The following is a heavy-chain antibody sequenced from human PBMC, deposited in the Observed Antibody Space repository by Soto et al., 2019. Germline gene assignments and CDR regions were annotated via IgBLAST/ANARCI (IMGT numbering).Heavy chain of an antibody. J-gene: IGHJ3*01. D-gene: IGHD1-26*01. CDR3: ARRWGDAFDF. CDR2: IYYSGST. CDR1: GDCISSGDYY. Sequence: SETLSLTCTVSGDCISSGDYYWSWIRQPPGKGLEWIGYIYYSGSTNYNPSLKSRVTISVDTSKNQFSLKLSSVTAADTAVYYCARRWGDAFDFWGQGTMVTVSS. V-gene: IGHV4-61*08.